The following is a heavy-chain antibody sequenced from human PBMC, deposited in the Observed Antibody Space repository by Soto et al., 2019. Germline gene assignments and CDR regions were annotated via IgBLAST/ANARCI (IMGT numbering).Heavy chain of an antibody. CDR1: GFTFDDYA. J-gene: IGHJ3*02. V-gene: IGHV3-9*01. CDR3: AKDIFPGELLLQDAFDI. D-gene: IGHD2-15*01. CDR2: ISWNSGSI. Sequence: GGSLRLSCAASGFTFDDYAMHWVRQAPGKGLEWVSGISWNSGSIGYADSVKGRFTISRDNAKSSLYLQMNSLRAEDTALYYCAKDIFPGELLLQDAFDIWGQGTMVTVSS.